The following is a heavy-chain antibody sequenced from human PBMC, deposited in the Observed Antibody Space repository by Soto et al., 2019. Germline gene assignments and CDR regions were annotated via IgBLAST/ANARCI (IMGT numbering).Heavy chain of an antibody. J-gene: IGHJ4*02. CDR2: ISTNGGST. D-gene: IGHD1-26*01. Sequence: EVQLVESGGGLVQPGGSLRLSCAASGFTFSSYAMHWVRQAPGKGLEYVSTISTNGGSTYNVNSVKGRFTISRDNSKNTLYLQMGSLRAEDMAVYYCARAGGSYYFDYWGQGTLVTVSS. V-gene: IGHV3-64*01. CDR3: ARAGGSYYFDY. CDR1: GFTFSSYA.